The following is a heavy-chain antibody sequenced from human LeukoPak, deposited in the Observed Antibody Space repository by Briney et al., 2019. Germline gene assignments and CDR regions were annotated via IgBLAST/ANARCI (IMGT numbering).Heavy chain of an antibody. V-gene: IGHV3-33*01. CDR1: GFTFSSYG. D-gene: IGHD3-10*01. Sequence: GGSLRLSCAASGFTFSSYGMHWVRQAPGKGLEWVAVIWYDGSNKYYADSVKGRFTISRDNSKNTLYLQMNSLRAEDTAVYYCARDNYYGSGEDCFDPWGQGTLVTVSS. J-gene: IGHJ5*02. CDR2: IWYDGSNK. CDR3: ARDNYYGSGEDCFDP.